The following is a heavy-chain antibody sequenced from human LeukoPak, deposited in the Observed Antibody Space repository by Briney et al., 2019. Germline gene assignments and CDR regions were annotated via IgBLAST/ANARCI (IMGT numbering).Heavy chain of an antibody. CDR3: ARVSRDGYNFMFDY. V-gene: IGHV4-59*01. CDR1: GGSISIYY. CDR2: ISYSGST. Sequence: SETLSLTCTGSGGSISIYYWSWIRQPPGKGLEYIGDISYSGSTNYNPSLKSRVTISVDTSKNQFSLKLSSVTAADTAVYYCARVSRDGYNFMFDYWGQGTLVTVSS. J-gene: IGHJ4*02. D-gene: IGHD5-24*01.